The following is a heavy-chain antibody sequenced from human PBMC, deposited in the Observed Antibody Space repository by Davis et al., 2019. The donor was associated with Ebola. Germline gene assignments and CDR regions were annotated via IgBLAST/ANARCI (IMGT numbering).Heavy chain of an antibody. CDR2: ISSNGGST. CDR3: VARSSFPIAAAGSHFDY. V-gene: IGHV3-64D*08. J-gene: IGHJ4*02. CDR1: GFTFSSYA. D-gene: IGHD6-13*01. Sequence: GESLKISCSASGFTFSSYAMHWVRQAPGKGLEYVSAISSNGGSTYYADSVKGRFTISRDNSKNTLYLQMSSLRAEDTAVYYCVARSSFPIAAAGSHFDYWGQGTLVTVSS.